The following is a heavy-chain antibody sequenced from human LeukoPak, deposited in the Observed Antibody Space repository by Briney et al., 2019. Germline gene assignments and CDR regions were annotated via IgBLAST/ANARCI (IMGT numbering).Heavy chain of an antibody. V-gene: IGHV3-15*01. CDR2: IRNKSDGGTA. J-gene: IGHJ4*02. D-gene: IGHD1-26*01. CDR1: GFTFSNAW. Sequence: GGSLRLSCAASGFTFSNAWMAWVRQAPGKGLVFVGRIRNKSDGGTADSADPLKGRFTISRDDSTNTLCRQLNSLETEDTAVYYCTTWGGSFSRYWGQGTLVTVSS. CDR3: TTWGGSFSRY.